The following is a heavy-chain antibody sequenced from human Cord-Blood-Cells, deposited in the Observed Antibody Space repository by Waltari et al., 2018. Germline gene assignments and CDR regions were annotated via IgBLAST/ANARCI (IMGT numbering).Heavy chain of an antibody. Sequence: QVQLQQWGAGLLKPSETLSLTCAVYGGSFSGYYWSWIRQPPGKGLEWIGEINHSGSTNYNPSLKSRVTISVDTSKNQFSPKLSSVTAADTAVYYCASFHYYYMDVWGKGTTVTVSS. CDR2: INHSGST. CDR3: ASFHYYYMDV. V-gene: IGHV4-34*01. J-gene: IGHJ6*03. CDR1: GGSFSGYY.